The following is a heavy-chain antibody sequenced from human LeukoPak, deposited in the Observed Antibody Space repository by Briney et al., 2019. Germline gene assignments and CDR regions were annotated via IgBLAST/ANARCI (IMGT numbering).Heavy chain of an antibody. V-gene: IGHV3-23*01. J-gene: IGHJ4*02. CDR1: GFTFSSYA. Sequence: PGGSLRLSCAASGFTFSSYAMSWVRQAPGKGLEWVSAISSSGSTYYADSVKGRFTISRDNSKNTLYLQMNSLRAEDTAIYYCAKGVRFLDWWILDYWGQGSLVTVSS. CDR2: ISSSGST. D-gene: IGHD3-9*01. CDR3: AKGVRFLDWWILDY.